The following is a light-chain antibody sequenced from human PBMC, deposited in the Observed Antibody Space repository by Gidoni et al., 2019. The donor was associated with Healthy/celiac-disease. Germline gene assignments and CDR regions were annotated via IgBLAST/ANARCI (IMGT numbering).Light chain of an antibody. V-gene: IGKV3-20*01. CDR3: QQYGSSPT. J-gene: IGKJ1*01. CDR1: QSVSSSY. Sequence: EMVLTQSPGTLSLSPGERATLSCRASQSVSSSYLAWYQQKPGQAPRLLIYGASSRATVIPDRFSGSGSGTDFTLTISRLEPEDFAVYYCQQYGSSPTFGQGTKVEIK. CDR2: GAS.